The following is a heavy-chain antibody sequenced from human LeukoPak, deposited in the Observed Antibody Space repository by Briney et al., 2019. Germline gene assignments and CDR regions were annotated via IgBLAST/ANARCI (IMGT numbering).Heavy chain of an antibody. CDR3: ARGGQAGTGDL. J-gene: IGHJ5*02. CDR1: GFTFDDYA. Sequence: PGRSLRLSCAASGFTFDDYAMHWVRQAPGKGLEWVSGISWNSGSIGYADSVKDRFTISKDNAKDSLYLEMNSLRAEDTAVYYCARGGQAGTGDLWGQGTLVTVSS. D-gene: IGHD3-10*01. V-gene: IGHV3-9*01. CDR2: ISWNSGSI.